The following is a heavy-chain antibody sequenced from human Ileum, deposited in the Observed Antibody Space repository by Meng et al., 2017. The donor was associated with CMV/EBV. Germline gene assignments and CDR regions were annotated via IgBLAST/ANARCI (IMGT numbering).Heavy chain of an antibody. CDR1: GFSFLSYS. Sequence: GESLKISCAASGFSFLSYSMNWVRRAPGKGLEWVSFISSSSSNRYYADSVKGRFTISRDDAKNSLYLQMNSLGAEDTAVYYCGKTPRDCSSTSSCYYYGMDVWGQGTTVTVSS. CDR3: GKTPRDCSSTSSCYYYGMDV. V-gene: IGHV3-21*01. D-gene: IGHD2-2*01. CDR2: ISSSSSNR. J-gene: IGHJ6*02.